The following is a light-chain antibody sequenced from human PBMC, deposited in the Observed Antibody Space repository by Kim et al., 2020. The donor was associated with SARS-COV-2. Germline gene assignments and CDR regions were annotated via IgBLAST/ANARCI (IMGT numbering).Light chain of an antibody. CDR1: NSNIGSGD. CDR3: ATWDYSLSGFV. J-gene: IGLJ1*01. Sequence: GPRVTISCSGSNSNIGSGDVNWSQQFPGTTPKILIYSDNQRPSWVPDRFSGSKSGTSASLAISGLQSEDEADYYCATWDYSLSGFVFGTGTKVTVL. V-gene: IGLV1-44*01. CDR2: SDN.